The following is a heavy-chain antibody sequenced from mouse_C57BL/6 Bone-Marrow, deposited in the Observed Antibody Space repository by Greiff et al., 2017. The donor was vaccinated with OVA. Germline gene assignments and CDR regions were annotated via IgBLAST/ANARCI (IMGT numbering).Heavy chain of an antibody. D-gene: IGHD2-2*01. Sequence: QVQLQQSGAELARPGASVKMSCKTSGYTFTSYTMHWVKQRPGQGLEWMGYINPSSGYTTYNPKFKDKATLTADTSASTAYKQLSRLTSEDSAVYYCARWLRQGFDYWGKGTTLTVSS. J-gene: IGHJ2*01. CDR1: GYTFTSYT. CDR2: INPSSGYT. V-gene: IGHV1-4*01. CDR3: ARWLRQGFDY.